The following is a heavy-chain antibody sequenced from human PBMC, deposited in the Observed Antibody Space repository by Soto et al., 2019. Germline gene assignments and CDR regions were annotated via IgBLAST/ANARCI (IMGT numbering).Heavy chain of an antibody. CDR2: IDPSDSYI. J-gene: IGHJ6*02. CDR3: ARLQVVMELNGMDV. Sequence: LGESLKISCKGSGYSFTSYWISWVRQMPGKGLEWMGRIDPSDSYINYSPSFQGHVTISADKSISTAYLQWSSLKASDTAMYYCARLQVVMELNGMDVWGQGTTVTVSS. CDR1: GYSFTSYW. V-gene: IGHV5-10-1*01. D-gene: IGHD2-15*01.